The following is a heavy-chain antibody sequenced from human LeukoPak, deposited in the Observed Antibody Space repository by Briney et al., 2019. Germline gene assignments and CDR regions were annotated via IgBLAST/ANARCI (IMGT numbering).Heavy chain of an antibody. J-gene: IGHJ4*02. Sequence: PSETLSLTCTVSGGFISSYYWSWIRQPPGKGLEWIGFISYSGNTNYNPSLKSRVTISLDTSKNQFSLKLISVTAADTAVYYCARGVGSGYTDYWGQGALVTVSS. CDR1: GGFISSYY. CDR3: ARGVGSGYTDY. CDR2: ISYSGNT. V-gene: IGHV4-59*01. D-gene: IGHD3-22*01.